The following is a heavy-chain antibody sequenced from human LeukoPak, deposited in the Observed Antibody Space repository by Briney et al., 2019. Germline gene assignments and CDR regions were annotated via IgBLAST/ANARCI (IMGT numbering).Heavy chain of an antibody. Sequence: GGSLRLSCEASGFTFSGYAMTWVRQAPGKGLEWVSIITGSGGTTFYADSVKGRFTISRDNSRDTLYLQMTSLRAEDTAVYYCAREPIAVAGAYFDYWGQGTLVTVSS. CDR3: AREPIAVAGAYFDY. V-gene: IGHV3-23*01. CDR1: GFTFSGYA. CDR2: ITGSGGTT. J-gene: IGHJ4*02. D-gene: IGHD6-19*01.